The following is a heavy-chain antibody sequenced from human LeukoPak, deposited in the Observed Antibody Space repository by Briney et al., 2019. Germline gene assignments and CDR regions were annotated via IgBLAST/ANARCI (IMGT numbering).Heavy chain of an antibody. V-gene: IGHV1-69*01. CDR1: GGTFSRHT. Sequence: SVKVSCKASGGTFSRHTISWVRQSPGQGLEWMGGITPMFGTSNYAQKFRGRVTITADESTSTAYVELSSLRSEDTAVYYCARGPRAGSSGYYYAGYDAFDIWGQGTMVTVSS. CDR2: ITPMFGTS. CDR3: ARGPRAGSSGYYYAGYDAFDI. J-gene: IGHJ3*02. D-gene: IGHD3-22*01.